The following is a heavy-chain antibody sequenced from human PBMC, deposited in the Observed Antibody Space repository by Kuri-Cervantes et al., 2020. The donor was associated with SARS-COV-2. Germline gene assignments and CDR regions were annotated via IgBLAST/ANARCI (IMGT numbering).Heavy chain of an antibody. CDR3: ASNTMIVWYYYYDMDV. Sequence: SVKVSCKASGGTFSSYAISWVRQAPGQGLEWMGGIIPILGIANYAQKFQGRVTITADKSTSTAYMELSSLRSEDTAVYYCASNTMIVWYYYYDMDVWGQGTTVTVSS. D-gene: IGHD3-22*01. J-gene: IGHJ6*02. CDR1: GGTFSSYA. V-gene: IGHV1-69*10. CDR2: IIPILGIA.